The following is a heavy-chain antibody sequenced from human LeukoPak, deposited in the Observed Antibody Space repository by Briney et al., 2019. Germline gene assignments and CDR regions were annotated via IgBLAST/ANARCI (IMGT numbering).Heavy chain of an antibody. J-gene: IGHJ3*02. CDR2: IYYSGST. CDR1: GGSISSSSYY. Sequence: SETLSLTCTVSGGSISSSSYYWGWIRQPPGKGLEWIGSIYYSGSTYYNPSLKSRVTISVDTSKNQFSLKLSSVTAADTAVYYCARPGNSSSWRSGLMGASDIWGQGTMVTVSS. V-gene: IGHV4-39*01. D-gene: IGHD6-13*01. CDR3: ARPGNSSSWRSGLMGASDI.